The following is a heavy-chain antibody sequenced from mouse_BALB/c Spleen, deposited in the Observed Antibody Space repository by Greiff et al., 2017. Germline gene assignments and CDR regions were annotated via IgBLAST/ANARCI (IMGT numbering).Heavy chain of an antibody. J-gene: IGHJ4*01. Sequence: EVKLQESGGGLVQPGGSLRLSCATSGFTFTDYYMSWVRQPPGKALEWLGFIRNKANGYTTEYSASVKGRFTISRDNSQSILYLQMNTLRAEDSATYYCARDRNGNSYAMDYWGQGTSVTVSS. V-gene: IGHV7-3*02. CDR3: ARDRNGNSYAMDY. D-gene: IGHD2-1*01. CDR2: IRNKANGYTT. CDR1: GFTFTDYY.